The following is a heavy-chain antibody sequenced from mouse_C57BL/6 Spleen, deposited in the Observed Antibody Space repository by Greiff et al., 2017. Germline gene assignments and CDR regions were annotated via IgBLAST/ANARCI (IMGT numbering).Heavy chain of an antibody. D-gene: IGHD3-2*02. CDR1: GFNIKDYY. V-gene: IGHV14-1*01. CDR2: IDPEDGDT. CDR3: TTGRAAQAREFAY. J-gene: IGHJ3*01. Sequence: VQLQQSGAELVRPGASVKLSCPASGFNIKDYYMHWVKQRPEQGLEWIGRIDPEDGDTEYAPKFQGKATMTADTSSNPAYLQLSSLTSEDTAVYYCTTGRAAQAREFAYWGQGTLVTVSA.